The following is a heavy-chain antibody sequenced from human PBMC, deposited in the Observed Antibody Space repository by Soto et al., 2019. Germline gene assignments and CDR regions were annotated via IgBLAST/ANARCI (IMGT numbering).Heavy chain of an antibody. V-gene: IGHV4-31*03. J-gene: IGHJ4*02. CDR3: ARARVEIDSSSPNFDY. D-gene: IGHD6-6*01. Sequence: SETLSLTCTVSGGSISSGGYYWSWIRQHPGKGLEWIGYIYYSGSTYYNPSLKSRVTISVDTSKNQFSLKLSSVTAADTAVYYCARARVEIDSSSPNFDYWGQGTLVTVSS. CDR1: GGSISSGGYY. CDR2: IYYSGST.